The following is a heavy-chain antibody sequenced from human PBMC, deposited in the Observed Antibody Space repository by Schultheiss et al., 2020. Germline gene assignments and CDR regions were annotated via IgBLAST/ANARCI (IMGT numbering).Heavy chain of an antibody. CDR1: GFTFSSYG. J-gene: IGHJ6*02. D-gene: IGHD3-10*01. CDR2: ISYDGSNK. CDR3: AKDLIRMVRGVIIISHFDYYNNGMDV. V-gene: IGHV3-30*18. Sequence: GGSLRLSCAASGFTFSSYGMHWVRQAPGKGLEWVAVISYDGSNKYYADPVKGRFTISRDNSKNTLYLQMNSLRAEDTAVYYCAKDLIRMVRGVIIISHFDYYNNGMDVWRQGSTFTFSS.